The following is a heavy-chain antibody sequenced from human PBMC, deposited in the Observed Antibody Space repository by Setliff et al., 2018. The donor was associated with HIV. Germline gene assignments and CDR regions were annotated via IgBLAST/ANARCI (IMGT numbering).Heavy chain of an antibody. J-gene: IGHJ6*03. V-gene: IGHV3-21*01. D-gene: IGHD6-13*01. CDR3: ARTPIAAAANYYYYYMDV. CDR1: GFTFSTYS. CDR2: ITVGRATYI. Sequence: GGSLRLSCSASGFTFSTYSMNWVRQAPGKGLEWVSSITVGRATYIYYADSVNGRFTISRDNAKNSLYLQLNSLRAEDTAVYYCARTPIAAAANYYYYYMDVWGKGTTVTVSS.